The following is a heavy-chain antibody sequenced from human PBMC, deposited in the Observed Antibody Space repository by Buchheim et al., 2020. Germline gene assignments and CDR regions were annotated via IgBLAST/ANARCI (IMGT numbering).Heavy chain of an antibody. D-gene: IGHD5-12*01. CDR2: MYHSGST. CDR3: ARVDSGYDVPSSNWFDP. CDR1: GGSVSSGSYY. Sequence: QVQLQESGPGLVKPSETLSLTCTVSGGSVSSGSYYWSWIRQPPGRGLEWIGEMYHSGSTNYNPSLKSRVTISVDKPKNQLSLKLSSVTAADTAVYYCARVDSGYDVPSSNWFDPWGQGTL. J-gene: IGHJ5*02. V-gene: IGHV4-61*01.